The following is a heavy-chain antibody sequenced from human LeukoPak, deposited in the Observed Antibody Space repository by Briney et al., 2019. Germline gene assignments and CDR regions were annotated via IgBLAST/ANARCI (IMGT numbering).Heavy chain of an antibody. J-gene: IGHJ4*02. CDR2: IYHSGST. CDR3: ASYSGSYYDHFDY. D-gene: IGHD1-26*01. Sequence: SETLSLTCAVSGYSISSGYYWGWIRQPPGKGLEWIGSIYHSGSTYYNPSLKSRVTISVDTSKNQFSLKLSSVTAADTAVYYCASYSGSYYDHFDYWGQGTLV. V-gene: IGHV4-38-2*01. CDR1: GYSISSGYY.